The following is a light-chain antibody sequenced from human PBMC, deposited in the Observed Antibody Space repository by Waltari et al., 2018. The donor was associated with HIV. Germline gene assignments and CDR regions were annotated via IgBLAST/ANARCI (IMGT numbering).Light chain of an antibody. CDR3: QSADSSGTYPYV. CDR1: ALPKQY. CDR2: KAS. J-gene: IGLJ1*01. Sequence: SYELTQPPSVSVSPGQTARITCPGDALPKQYAYWYQQKPGQAPVLVIYKASERPSGIPERFSGSSSGTTVTLTISGVQAEDEADYYCQSADSSGTYPYVFGTGTKVTVL. V-gene: IGLV3-25*03.